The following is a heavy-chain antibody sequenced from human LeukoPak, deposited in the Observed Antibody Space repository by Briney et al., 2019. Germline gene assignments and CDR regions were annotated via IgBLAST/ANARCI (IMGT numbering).Heavy chain of an antibody. V-gene: IGHV4-61*02. CDR3: ARGGDYGDYVFHY. CDR2: IYHSGST. D-gene: IGHD4-17*01. J-gene: IGHJ4*02. Sequence: SETLSLTCTVSGGSISSGSYYWSWIRQPAGKGLEWIGRIYHSGSTNYNPSLKSRVTISVDTSKNQFSLKLYSVTAADTAVYYCARGGDYGDYVFHYWGQGTLVTVSS. CDR1: GGSISSGSYY.